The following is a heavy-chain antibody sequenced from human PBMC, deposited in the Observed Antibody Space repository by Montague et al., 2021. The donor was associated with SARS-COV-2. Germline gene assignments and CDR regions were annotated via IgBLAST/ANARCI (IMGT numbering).Heavy chain of an antibody. Sequence: SETPSLTCTVSGGSINTRSYFWVWIRQPPGKGLEWIGNVYSRGTYYSPSLKSRAVISVDTTNNHLYLKLASVTAADTAVYYCSTLFSVAGEHWGRGTLVTVSS. V-gene: IGHV4-39*02. D-gene: IGHD6-19*01. CDR3: STLFSVAGEH. CDR1: GGSINTRSYF. J-gene: IGHJ1*01. CDR2: VYSRGT.